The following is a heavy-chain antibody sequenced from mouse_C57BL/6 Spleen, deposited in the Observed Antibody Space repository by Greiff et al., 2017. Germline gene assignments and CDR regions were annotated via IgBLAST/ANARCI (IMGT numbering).Heavy chain of an antibody. Sequence: VQLKESGPELVKPGASVKISCKASGYSFTDYNMNWVKQSNGKSLEWIGVINPNYGTTSYNQKFKGKATLTVDQSSSTSYMQLNSLTSEDSAVYYCVTGTWFAYWGQGTLVTVSA. J-gene: IGHJ3*01. CDR3: VTGTWFAY. V-gene: IGHV1-39*01. D-gene: IGHD4-1*01. CDR1: GYSFTDYN. CDR2: INPNYGTT.